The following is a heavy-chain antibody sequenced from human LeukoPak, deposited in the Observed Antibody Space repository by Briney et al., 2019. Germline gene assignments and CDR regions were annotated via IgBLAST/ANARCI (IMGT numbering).Heavy chain of an antibody. CDR2: IHHTGNA. J-gene: IGHJ4*02. D-gene: IGHD5-12*01. V-gene: IGHV4-34*10. CDR3: ARAHAGYDSIDY. Sequence: SETLSLTCAADGGSFSGYYWSWIRQPPGKGLEWIGYIHHTGNANYNPSLKSRVTMSVDTSKNQFSLKLISVTAADTAVYYCARAHAGYDSIDYWGQGTLVTVSS. CDR1: GGSFSGYY.